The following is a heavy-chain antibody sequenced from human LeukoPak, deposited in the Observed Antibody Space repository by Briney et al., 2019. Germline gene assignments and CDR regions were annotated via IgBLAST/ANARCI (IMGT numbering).Heavy chain of an antibody. Sequence: HPGRSLRLSCADSGFTFNSHMHWVRQAPGEGLEWVAAISYDGSNKKYGDSVKGRFTISSDNSKNTLYLQMNSLRPEDTAVYYCARQSSVTRSGLDSWGQGTLVTVSS. CDR2: ISYDGSNK. CDR3: ARQSSVTRSGLDS. J-gene: IGHJ4*02. D-gene: IGHD4-17*01. V-gene: IGHV3-30*04. CDR1: GFTFNSH.